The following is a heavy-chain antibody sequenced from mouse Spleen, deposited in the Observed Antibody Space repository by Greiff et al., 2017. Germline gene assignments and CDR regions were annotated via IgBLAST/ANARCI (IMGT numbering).Heavy chain of an antibody. CDR3: ARDYYGNYDAMDY. V-gene: IGHV5-9-4*01. CDR2: ISSGGSYT. J-gene: IGHJ4*01. D-gene: IGHD2-1*01. Sequence: EVKLMESGGGLVKPGGSLKLSCAASGFTFSSYAMSWVRQSPEKRLEWVAEISSGGSYTYYPDTVTGRFTISRDNAKNTLYLEMSSLRSEDTAMYYCARDYYGNYDAMDYWGQGTSVTVSS. CDR1: GFTFSSYA.